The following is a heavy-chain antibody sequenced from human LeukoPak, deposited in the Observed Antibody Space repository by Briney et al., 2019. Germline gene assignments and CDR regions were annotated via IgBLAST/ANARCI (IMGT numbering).Heavy chain of an antibody. J-gene: IGHJ5*02. D-gene: IGHD2-15*01. CDR1: GYIFTGNY. CDR3: ARGGGYCNGRSCYLRP. Sequence: GASVKVSCKAAGYIFTGNYIHWVRQAPGQGREWMGWIDPNSGDTNYAQKFQGRVTMTRETSISTAYMELSRLTSDDTAVYYCARGGGYCNGRSCYLRPWGRGTLVTVSS. V-gene: IGHV1-2*02. CDR2: IDPNSGDT.